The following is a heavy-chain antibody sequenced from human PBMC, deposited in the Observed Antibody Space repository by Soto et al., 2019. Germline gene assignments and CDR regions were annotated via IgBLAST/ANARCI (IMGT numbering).Heavy chain of an antibody. J-gene: IGHJ5*02. CDR3: ARHELELGFDP. V-gene: IGHV4-39*01. CDR1: GGSIRSSSYY. CDR2: IYYSGST. D-gene: IGHD1-7*01. Sequence: QLQLQESGPGLVKPSETLSLTCTVSGGSIRSSSYYWGWIRQPPGKGLEWIGSIYYSGSTYYNPSLKSRVTISVDTSTNQFSLKLSSVTAADTAVYYCARHELELGFDPWGQGTLVTVSS.